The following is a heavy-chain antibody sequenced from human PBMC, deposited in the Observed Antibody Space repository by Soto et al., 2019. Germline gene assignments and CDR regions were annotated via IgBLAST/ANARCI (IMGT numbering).Heavy chain of an antibody. D-gene: IGHD2-8*01. V-gene: IGHV3-30*18. CDR3: VKDLGWDTAVEPVGVAGYYYYGLDV. CDR2: ISYDGVNN. CDR1: GFAFSVHG. J-gene: IGHJ6*02. Sequence: GGSLRLSCAASGFAFSVHGMHWARQAPGKWLEWVALISYDGVNNFHADSVKGRFTISRDNSKNTLYLQMNSLRAEDTAIYYCVKDLGWDTAVEPVGVAGYYYYGLDVWGQGTTVTVSS.